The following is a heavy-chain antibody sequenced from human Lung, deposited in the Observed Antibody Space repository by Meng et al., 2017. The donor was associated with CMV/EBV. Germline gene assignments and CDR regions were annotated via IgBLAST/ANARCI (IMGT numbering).Heavy chain of an antibody. J-gene: IGHJ4*02. V-gene: IGHV3-21*01. CDR3: ARDYRRGDGSG. Sequence: WSASGFTFRTYTMNWVRQAPGRGLEWVSSITSSSTFIYYADSAKGRFTISRDNAKNSLYLQMNSLRADDTAAYYCARDYRRGDGSGWGQGTLVTVSS. CDR2: ITSSSTFI. D-gene: IGHD2-21*02. CDR1: GFTFRTYT.